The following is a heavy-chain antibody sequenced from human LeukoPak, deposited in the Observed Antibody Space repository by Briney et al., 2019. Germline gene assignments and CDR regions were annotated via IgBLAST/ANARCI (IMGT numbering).Heavy chain of an antibody. CDR1: GFTDSDNY. V-gene: IGHV3-53*01. CDR3: ARDREAGTSASRFDY. Sequence: GGSLRLSCAASGFTDSDNYMSWVRQAPGKGLEWVSVVYTGDNTYYAGSVKGRFTISRDNSKNTLYLQMNSLRAEDTAVYYCARDREAGTSASRFDYWGQGTLVTVSS. D-gene: IGHD2-2*01. J-gene: IGHJ4*02. CDR2: VYTGDNT.